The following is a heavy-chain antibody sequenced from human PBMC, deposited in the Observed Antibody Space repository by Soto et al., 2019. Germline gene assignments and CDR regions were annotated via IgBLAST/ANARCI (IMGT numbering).Heavy chain of an antibody. CDR2: ISAGSSNI. V-gene: IGHV3-21*01. CDR1: GFTFRTYY. J-gene: IGHJ4*02. Sequence: LRLSCAASGFTFRTYYMIWVRQAPGKGLEWVSSISAGSSNIYYAPSVKGRFTISRDNAKNLVYLQINSLRAEDTAVYYCARQYPSSSRHFDHWGQGTRVTVSS. D-gene: IGHD6-6*01. CDR3: ARQYPSSSRHFDH.